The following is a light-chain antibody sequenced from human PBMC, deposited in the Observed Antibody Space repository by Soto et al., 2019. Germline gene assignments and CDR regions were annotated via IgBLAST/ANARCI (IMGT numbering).Light chain of an antibody. Sequence: DIVMTQPPESRAVSLAEGATISCNSSQRGFYSSDNKNYLTWYQQKPGQPPKLLIYWASTRESGVPERFSGSGSGTEFTLTINSLQAEEVAVYYCHQFYTTPLTFGGGTKVEIK. V-gene: IGKV4-1*01. CDR2: WAS. CDR1: QRGFYSSDNKNY. J-gene: IGKJ4*01. CDR3: HQFYTTPLT.